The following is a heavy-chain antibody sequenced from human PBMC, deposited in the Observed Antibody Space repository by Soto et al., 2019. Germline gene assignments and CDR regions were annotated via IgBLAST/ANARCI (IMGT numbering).Heavy chain of an antibody. J-gene: IGHJ1*01. D-gene: IGHD3-22*01. Sequence: ASVKVSCKASGYTFTSYGISWVRQAPGQGLEWMGWISAYNGNTNYAQKLQGRVTMTTDTSTSTAYMELRSLRSDDTAVYYCARGFVGYYDSSGSNYFQHWGQGTLVTVSS. CDR2: ISAYNGNT. CDR1: GYTFTSYG. V-gene: IGHV1-18*01. CDR3: ARGFVGYYDSSGSNYFQH.